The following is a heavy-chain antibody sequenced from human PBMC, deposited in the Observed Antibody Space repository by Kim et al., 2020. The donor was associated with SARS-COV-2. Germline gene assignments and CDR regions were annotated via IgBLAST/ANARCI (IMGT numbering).Heavy chain of an antibody. CDR2: INHSGST. CDR3: ARGGGFYYYDSSGYSNY. D-gene: IGHD3-22*01. Sequence: SETLSLTCAVYGGSFSGYYWSWIRQPPGKGLEWIGEINHSGSTNYNPSLKSRVTISVDTSKNQFSLKLSSVTAADTAVYYCARGGGFYYYDSSGYSNYWGQGTLVTVSS. J-gene: IGHJ4*02. CDR1: GGSFSGYY. V-gene: IGHV4-34*01.